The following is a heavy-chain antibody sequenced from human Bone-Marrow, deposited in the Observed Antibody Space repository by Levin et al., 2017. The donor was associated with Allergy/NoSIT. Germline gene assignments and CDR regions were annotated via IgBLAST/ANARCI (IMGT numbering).Heavy chain of an antibody. D-gene: IGHD5-12*01. CDR2: IIPIFGST. Sequence: GASVKVSCKASGGTFSNYAFSWVRQAPGQGLEWMAGIIPIFGSTHYAQKFQGRVTITADESTSTAYMELSSLRSEDTAVYYCATVILGRYSGDYYYYAMDVWGQGTTVTVSS. CDR1: GGTFSNYA. J-gene: IGHJ6*02. CDR3: ATVILGRYSGDYYYYAMDV. V-gene: IGHV1-69*13.